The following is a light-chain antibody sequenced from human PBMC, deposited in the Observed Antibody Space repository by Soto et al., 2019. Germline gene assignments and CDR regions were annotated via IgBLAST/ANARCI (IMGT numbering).Light chain of an antibody. V-gene: IGKV2-30*01. CDR1: QSLAYSDGNTY. CDR3: MQGTHWPPYT. Sequence: DVVMTQSPLSLPVTLGQPASISCRSSQSLAYSDGNTYLSWFQQRPGHSPRRLIYKVSNRDSGXPXRSXGSGSGTDFTLKISRVEAEDVGVYYCMQGTHWPPYTFGQGTKLEIK. J-gene: IGKJ2*01. CDR2: KVS.